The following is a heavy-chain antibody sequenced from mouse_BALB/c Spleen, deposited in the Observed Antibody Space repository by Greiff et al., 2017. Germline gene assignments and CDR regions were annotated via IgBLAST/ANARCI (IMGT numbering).Heavy chain of an antibody. J-gene: IGHJ4*01. CDR2: ISDGGSYT. CDR3: AGKISPRGNYPYAMDY. V-gene: IGHV5-4*02. Sequence: EVQVVESGGGLVKPGGSLKLSCAASGFTFSDYYMYWVRQTPEKRLEWVATISDGGSYTYYPDSVKGRVTISRDNAKNNLYLQMSSLKSEDTAMYYCAGKISPRGNYPYAMDYWGQGTSVTVSS. D-gene: IGHD2-1*01. CDR1: GFTFSDYY.